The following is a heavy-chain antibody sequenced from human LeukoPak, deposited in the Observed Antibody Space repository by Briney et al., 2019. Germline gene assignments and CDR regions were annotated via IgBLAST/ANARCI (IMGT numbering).Heavy chain of an antibody. J-gene: IGHJ4*02. Sequence: SQTLSLTCTVSGGSISSGGYYWSWIRQHPGKGLEWIGYIYYSGSTYYNPSLKSRVTISVDTSKNQFSLKLSSVTAADTAVYYCARGYGSGGDYYFDYWGQGTLVTVSS. CDR1: GGSISSGGYY. V-gene: IGHV4-31*03. CDR2: IYYSGST. CDR3: ARGYGSGGDYYFDY. D-gene: IGHD1-1*01.